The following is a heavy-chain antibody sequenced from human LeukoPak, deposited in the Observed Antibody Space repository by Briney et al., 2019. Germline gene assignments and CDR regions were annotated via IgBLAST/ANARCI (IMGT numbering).Heavy chain of an antibody. CDR1: GGSFSGYY. J-gene: IGHJ4*01. CDR2: INHSGST. V-gene: IGHV4-34*01. CDR3: ARDGYSYGYYFDY. Sequence: SETLSLTCAVYGGSFSGYYWSWIRQPPGKGLEWIGEINHSGSTYYNPSLKSRVTISVDTSKNQFSLKLSSVTAADTAVYYCARDGYSYGYYFDYWGQGTLVTVSS. D-gene: IGHD5-18*01.